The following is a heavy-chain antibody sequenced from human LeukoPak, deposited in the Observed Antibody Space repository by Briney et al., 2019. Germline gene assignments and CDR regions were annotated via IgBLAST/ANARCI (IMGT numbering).Heavy chain of an antibody. J-gene: IGHJ3*02. Sequence: PGGPLRLSCAASGFTFSSYAMSWVRQAPGKGLEWVSAISGSGGSTYYADSVKGRFTISRDNSKNTLYLQMNSLRAEDTAKYYCAKNPPYYDLWSGYVAPGFDTWGQGTMVTVSS. D-gene: IGHD3-3*01. CDR1: GFTFSSYA. CDR3: AKNPPYYDLWSGYVAPGFDT. CDR2: ISGSGGST. V-gene: IGHV3-23*01.